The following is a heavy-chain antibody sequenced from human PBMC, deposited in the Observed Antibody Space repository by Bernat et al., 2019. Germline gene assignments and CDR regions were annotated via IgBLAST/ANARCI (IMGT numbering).Heavy chain of an antibody. D-gene: IGHD5-18*01. CDR3: ARDAPGYIYVFDY. J-gene: IGHJ4*02. CDR2: IWYDGSNK. CDR1: VFTFSSYG. Sequence: QLQLVESGGGVVKPGRSLRLSCAASVFTFSSYGMHWVRQAPGKGLEWVAVIWYDGSNKYYADSVKGRFTISRDNSKNTLYLQMNSLRAEDTAVYYCARDAPGYIYVFDYWGQGTLVTVSS. V-gene: IGHV3-33*01.